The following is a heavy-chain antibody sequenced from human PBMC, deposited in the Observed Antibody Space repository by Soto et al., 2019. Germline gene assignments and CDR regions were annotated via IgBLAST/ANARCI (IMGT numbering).Heavy chain of an antibody. J-gene: IGHJ4*02. V-gene: IGHV3-23*01. Sequence: PGGSLRLSCVASGFTFRSYAMYWVRQAPGKGLEWVSAIGSGGTPTYYADSVKGRFTISRDNSKNTLFLHMDNLRAEDTAVYYCAKRLSSDWRSFDYWGQGTLVTVSS. CDR2: IGSGGTPT. CDR1: GFTFRSYA. CDR3: AKRLSSDWRSFDY. D-gene: IGHD6-25*01.